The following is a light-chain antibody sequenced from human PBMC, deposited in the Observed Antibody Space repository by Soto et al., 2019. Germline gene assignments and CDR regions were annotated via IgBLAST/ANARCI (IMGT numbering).Light chain of an antibody. J-gene: IGKJ5*01. CDR1: QSVGTR. CDR2: GAS. CDR3: QQYGGSPIT. V-gene: IGKV3-20*01. Sequence: EILLTQSPYTLSLSPGERATLSCRAAQSVGTRLAWYQHKTGQAPRLLISGASSRATGIPDRFTGSGSETSFTLTISRLEPEDFALYYCQQYGGSPITFGQGTRLEIK.